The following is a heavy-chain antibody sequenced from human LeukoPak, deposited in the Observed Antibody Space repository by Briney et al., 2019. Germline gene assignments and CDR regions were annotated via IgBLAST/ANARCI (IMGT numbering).Heavy chain of an antibody. D-gene: IGHD3-22*01. V-gene: IGHV1-2*02. Sequence: ASVKVSCKAFGYTFTGYYMHWVRQAPGQGLEWMGWINPNSGGTNYAQKFQGRVTMTRDTSISTAYMELSRLRSDDTAVYYCARGPYYYDSSGYYYEGLDYWGQGTLVTVSS. CDR2: INPNSGGT. J-gene: IGHJ4*02. CDR3: ARGPYYYDSSGYYYEGLDY. CDR1: GYTFTGYY.